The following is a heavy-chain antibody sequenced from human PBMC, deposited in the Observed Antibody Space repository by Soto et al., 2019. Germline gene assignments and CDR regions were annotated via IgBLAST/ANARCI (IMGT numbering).Heavy chain of an antibody. CDR1: GGSISRGGYY. CDR2: IYYSGST. J-gene: IGHJ4*02. V-gene: IGHV4-31*03. D-gene: IGHD4-17*01. CDR3: ARGGGMTTVTYTDFDY. Sequence: SETLSLTCTVSGGSISRGGYYWSWIRQHPGKGLEWIGYIYYSGSTYYNPSLKSRVTISVDTSKNQFSLKLSSVTAADTAVYYCARGGGMTTVTYTDFDYWGQGTLVTVSS.